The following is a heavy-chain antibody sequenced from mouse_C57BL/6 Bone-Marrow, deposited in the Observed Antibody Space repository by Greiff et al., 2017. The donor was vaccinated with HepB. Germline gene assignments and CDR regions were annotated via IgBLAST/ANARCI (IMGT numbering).Heavy chain of an antibody. Sequence: DVKLVESGGDLVKPGGSLKLSCAASGFTFSSYGMSWVRQTPDKRLEWVATISSGGSYTYYPDSVKGRFTISRDNAKNTLYLQMSSLKSEDTAMYYCARQGLRGFAYWGQGTLVTVSA. D-gene: IGHD2-4*01. V-gene: IGHV5-6*02. J-gene: IGHJ3*01. CDR3: ARQGLRGFAY. CDR1: GFTFSSYG. CDR2: ISSGGSYT.